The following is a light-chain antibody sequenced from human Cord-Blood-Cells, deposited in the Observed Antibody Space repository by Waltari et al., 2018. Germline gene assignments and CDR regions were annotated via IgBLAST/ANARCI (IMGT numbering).Light chain of an antibody. Sequence: EIVMTQSPATLSVSPGERANLSCRASQIVSSNLAWYQQKPGQAPRLLIYGASTRATGIPARFSGSGSGTEFTLTISSLQSEDFAVYYCQQYNNWPRTFGQGTKVEIK. J-gene: IGKJ1*01. V-gene: IGKV3-15*01. CDR1: QIVSSN. CDR2: GAS. CDR3: QQYNNWPRT.